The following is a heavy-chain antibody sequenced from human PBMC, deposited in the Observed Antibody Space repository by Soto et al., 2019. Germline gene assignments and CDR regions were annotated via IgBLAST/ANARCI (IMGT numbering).Heavy chain of an antibody. J-gene: IGHJ4*02. Sequence: EASVKVSCKASGYTFTSYDINWVRQATGQGLEWMGWMNPNSGNTGYAQKFQGRVAMTRNTSISTAYMELSSLRSEDTAVYYCARGHGWGSGWPRSWYPHDYWGQGTLVTVSS. CDR1: GYTFTSYD. D-gene: IGHD6-19*01. V-gene: IGHV1-8*01. CDR2: MNPNSGNT. CDR3: ARGHGWGSGWPRSWYPHDY.